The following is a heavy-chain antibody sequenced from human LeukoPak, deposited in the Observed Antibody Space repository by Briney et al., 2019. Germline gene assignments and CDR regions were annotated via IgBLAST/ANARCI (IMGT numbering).Heavy chain of an antibody. Sequence: SETLSLTCTVSGVSISSSYWSWIRQPPGKGLEWIGYIHYRGNTNYNPSLKSRVTISVDTSKNQFSLRLSSVTAADTAIYYCARDSSLVYWGQGTLVTVSS. CDR2: IHYRGNT. V-gene: IGHV4-59*01. CDR1: GVSISSSY. D-gene: IGHD6-6*01. J-gene: IGHJ4*02. CDR3: ARDSSLVY.